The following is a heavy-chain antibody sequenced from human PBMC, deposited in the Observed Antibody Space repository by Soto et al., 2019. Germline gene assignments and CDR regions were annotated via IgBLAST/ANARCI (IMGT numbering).Heavy chain of an antibody. J-gene: IGHJ4*02. CDR1: GFTFTSYA. CDR3: ARVGGGYNRYYFDY. CDR2: INAGNGNR. D-gene: IGHD5-12*01. V-gene: IGHV1-3*01. Sequence: QVQLVQSGAEVKKPGASVKVSCKASGFTFTSYAMHWVRQAPGQRLEWMGWINAGNGNRKYSQRFQGRVTIASDTSASTGYMELSSLRSEDTAVYYCARVGGGYNRYYFDYWGQGTLVTVSS.